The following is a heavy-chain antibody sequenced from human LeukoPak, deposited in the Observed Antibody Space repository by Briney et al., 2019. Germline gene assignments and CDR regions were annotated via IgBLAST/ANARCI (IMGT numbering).Heavy chain of an antibody. CDR1: GYTFTGYY. CDR3: ARDQLDYDYVWGSYRYKRPHYYGMDV. V-gene: IGHV1-2*06. J-gene: IGHJ6*02. D-gene: IGHD3-16*02. CDR2: IDPNSGDT. Sequence: ASVKVSCKASGYTFTGYYIHWVRQAPGQGLEWMGRIDPNSGDTKYAQQFQGRVTMTTDTSTSTAYMELRSLRSDDTAVYYCARDQLDYDYVWGSYRYKRPHYYGMDVWGQGTTVTVSS.